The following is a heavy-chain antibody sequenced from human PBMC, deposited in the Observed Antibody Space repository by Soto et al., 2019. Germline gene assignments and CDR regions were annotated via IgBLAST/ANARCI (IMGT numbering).Heavy chain of an antibody. CDR1: GFTFSSYD. Sequence: GWSLRLSCAASGFTFSSYDMHWVRQATGKGLEWVSAIGTAGDTYYPGSVKGRFTISRENAKNSLYLQMNSLRAGDTAVYYCARSKGFTSGYYYYGMDVWGQGTTVTVSS. V-gene: IGHV3-13*01. J-gene: IGHJ6*02. D-gene: IGHD3-10*01. CDR2: IGTAGDT. CDR3: ARSKGFTSGYYYYGMDV.